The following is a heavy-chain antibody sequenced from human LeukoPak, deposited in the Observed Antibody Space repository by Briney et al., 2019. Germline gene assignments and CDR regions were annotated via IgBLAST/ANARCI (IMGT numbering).Heavy chain of an antibody. CDR3: ARHPFSNPFDF. J-gene: IGHJ4*02. CDR2: VYYTGNT. V-gene: IGHV4-59*08. D-gene: IGHD1-14*01. Sequence: SETLSLTCTVSGGSISSYYWSWIRQPPGKGLEWIGYVYYTGNTDYNPSLRSRVAVSLDTSKSHFTLSLRSVTAADTAVYYCARHPFSNPFDFWGRGILVTVSS. CDR1: GGSISSYY.